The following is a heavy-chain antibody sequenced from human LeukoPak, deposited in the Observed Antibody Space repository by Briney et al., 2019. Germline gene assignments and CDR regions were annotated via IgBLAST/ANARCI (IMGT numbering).Heavy chain of an antibody. J-gene: IGHJ4*02. V-gene: IGHV3-74*01. CDR1: GFTFSNYC. Sequence: GGSLRLSCTGSGFTFSNYCMHWVRQTPGKGLIWVSRICPGGTITNYADSVKGRFTISRDDAKNMMFLQMNSLRADDTAVYYCVRDFRSADYWGQGILVTVSS. CDR2: ICPGGTIT. CDR3: VRDFRSADY.